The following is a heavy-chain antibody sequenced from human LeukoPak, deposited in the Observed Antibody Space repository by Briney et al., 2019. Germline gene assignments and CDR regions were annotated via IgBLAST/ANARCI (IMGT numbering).Heavy chain of an antibody. Sequence: GESLKISCKGSGYRFTNYWIGWVRQMPGKGLEWMGIIYPGDSETRYSPSFQGQVTISADKSISTAYLQWSSLKASDTAMYYCARSARLYYGSGSYYYFDYWGQGTLVTVSS. J-gene: IGHJ4*02. CDR2: IYPGDSET. V-gene: IGHV5-51*01. D-gene: IGHD3-10*01. CDR1: GYRFTNYW. CDR3: ARSARLYYGSGSYYYFDY.